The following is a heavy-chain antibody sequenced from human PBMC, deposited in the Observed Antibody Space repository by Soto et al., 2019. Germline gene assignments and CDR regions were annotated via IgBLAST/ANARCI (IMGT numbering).Heavy chain of an antibody. CDR2: ISSSSSYI. Sequence: PGGSLRLSCAASGFTFSSYSMNWVRQAPGKGLEWVSSISSSSSYIYYADSVKGRFTISRDNAKNSLYLQMNSLRAEDTAVYYWARDGRYFDWLSPSFYFDYWGQGTLVTVSS. V-gene: IGHV3-21*01. D-gene: IGHD3-9*01. CDR3: ARDGRYFDWLSPSFYFDY. J-gene: IGHJ4*02. CDR1: GFTFSSYS.